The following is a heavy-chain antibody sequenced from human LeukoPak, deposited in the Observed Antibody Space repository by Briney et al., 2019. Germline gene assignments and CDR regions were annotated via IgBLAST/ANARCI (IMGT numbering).Heavy chain of an antibody. Sequence: GRSLRLSCAASGFTFSNFGMHWVRQAPGKGLEWVAVIWYDGGNKYYADSVQGRFTISRDNSENTLYLQMNSLRVEDTAVYYCARTTPHGSADYWGQGTLVTVSS. V-gene: IGHV3-33*01. CDR1: GFTFSNFG. CDR2: IWYDGGNK. CDR3: ARTTPHGSADY. J-gene: IGHJ4*02. D-gene: IGHD1-26*01.